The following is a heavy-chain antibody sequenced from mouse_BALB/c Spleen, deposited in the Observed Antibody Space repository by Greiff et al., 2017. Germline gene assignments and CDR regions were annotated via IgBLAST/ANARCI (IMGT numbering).Heavy chain of an antibody. J-gene: IGHJ4*01. CDR2: IWAGGST. CDR3: ARDYDGEGYYAMDY. D-gene: IGHD2-12*01. CDR1: GFSLTSYG. Sequence: QVQLQQSGPGLVAPSQSLSITCTVSGFSLTSYGVHWVRQPPGKGLEWLGVIWAGGSTNYNSALMSRLSISKDNSKSQVFLKMNSLQTDDTAMYYCARDYDGEGYYAMDYWGQGTSVTVSS. V-gene: IGHV2-9*02.